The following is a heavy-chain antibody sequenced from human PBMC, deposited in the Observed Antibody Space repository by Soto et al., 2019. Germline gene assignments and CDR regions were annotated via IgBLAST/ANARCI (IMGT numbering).Heavy chain of an antibody. J-gene: IGHJ6*02. D-gene: IGHD6-19*01. CDR2: ISWDGGST. Sequence: GGSLRLSCAASGFTFDDYTMHWVRQAPGKGLEWVSLISWDGGSTYYADSVKGRFTISRDNSKNSLYLQMNSLRTEDTALYYCAKDMLLAVAGTSFYYYYGMDVWGQGTTVTVSS. CDR3: AKDMLLAVAGTSFYYYYGMDV. V-gene: IGHV3-43*01. CDR1: GFTFDDYT.